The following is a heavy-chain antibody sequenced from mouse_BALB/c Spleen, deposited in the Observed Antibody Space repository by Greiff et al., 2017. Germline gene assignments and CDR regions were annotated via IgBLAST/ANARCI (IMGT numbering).Heavy chain of an antibody. V-gene: IGHV3-2*02. CDR2: ISYSGST. Sequence: VQLKQSGPGLVKPSQSLSLTCTVTGYSITSDYAWNWIRQFPGNKLEWMGYISYSGSTSYNPSLKSRISITRETSKNQFFLQLNSVTTEDTATYYCARRPLTGIFDYWGQGTTLTVSS. CDR1: GYSITSDYA. D-gene: IGHD4-1*01. CDR3: ARRPLTGIFDY. J-gene: IGHJ2*01.